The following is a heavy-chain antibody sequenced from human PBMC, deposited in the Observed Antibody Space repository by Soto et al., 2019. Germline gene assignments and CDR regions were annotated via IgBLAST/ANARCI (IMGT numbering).Heavy chain of an antibody. D-gene: IGHD6-13*01. Sequence: GGSLRLSCAGSGFTFRDYYMRWVRLAPGQGLEWVSYMSNSGVTIYYADPVKGRFTISGVNAKNSLYLQMNSLRADDTTVCYCARNTGSAAGAEYYGFDDWGQGTTVTVSS. CDR1: GFTFRDYY. J-gene: IGHJ6*02. CDR2: MSNSGVTI. CDR3: ARNTGSAAGAEYYGFDD. V-gene: IGHV3-11*01.